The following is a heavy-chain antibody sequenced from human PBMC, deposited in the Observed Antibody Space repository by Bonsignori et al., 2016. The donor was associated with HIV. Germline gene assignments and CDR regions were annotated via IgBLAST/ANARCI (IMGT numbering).Heavy chain of an antibody. CDR3: GRLYSDFLTGQAVYFDN. V-gene: IGHV5-51*03. D-gene: IGHD3-9*01. J-gene: IGHJ4*02. CDR2: VYPADGDI. CDR1: GYRFTTNW. Sequence: EVHLVQSGAEVKKPGESLKISCKGSGYRFTTNWIGWVRQLPGKGLEWMGIVYPADGDIRYSPSFEGRVTISADESINTAYLQWSSLKASDTAMYYCGRLYSDFLTGQAVYFDNWGQGALVTVSS.